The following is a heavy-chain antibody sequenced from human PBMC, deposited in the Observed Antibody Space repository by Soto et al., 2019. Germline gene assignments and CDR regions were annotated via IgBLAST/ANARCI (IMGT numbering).Heavy chain of an antibody. CDR2: ISSSSGTI. V-gene: IGHV3-48*02. J-gene: IGHJ6*02. CDR1: GFTFRSYS. Sequence: VGSLRLSCVASGFTFRSYSLDWVRQAPGKGLEWVSYISSSSGTIYYADSVKGRFTISRDNAENSLYLQMNSLRDDDTAVYYCAREDPWSANADDMDVWGQGTTVTVS. CDR3: AREDPWSANADDMDV. D-gene: IGHD3-3*01.